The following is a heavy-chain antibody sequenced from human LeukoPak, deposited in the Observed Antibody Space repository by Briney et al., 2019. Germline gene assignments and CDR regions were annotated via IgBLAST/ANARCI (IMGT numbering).Heavy chain of an antibody. V-gene: IGHV3-48*04. CDR3: ARGGPYILTGYPWFDP. D-gene: IGHD3-9*01. CDR2: ISSSGSTI. CDR1: GFTFSSYG. J-gene: IGHJ5*02. Sequence: TGGSLRLSCAASGFTFSSYGMHWVRQAPGKGLEWVSYISSSGSTIYYADSVKGRFTISRDNAKNSLYLQMNSLRAEDTAVYYCARGGPYILTGYPWFDPWGQGTLVTVSS.